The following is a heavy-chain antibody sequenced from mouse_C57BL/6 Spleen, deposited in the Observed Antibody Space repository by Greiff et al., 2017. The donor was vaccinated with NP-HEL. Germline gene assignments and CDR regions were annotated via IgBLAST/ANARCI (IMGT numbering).Heavy chain of an antibody. Sequence: EVMLVESGGGLVKPGGSLKLSCAASGFTFSDYGMHWVRQAPEKGLEWVAYISSGSSTIYYADTVKGRFTISRDNAKNTLFLPMTSLRSEDTAMYYCARRTGTGYFDVWGTGTTVTVSS. D-gene: IGHD4-1*01. J-gene: IGHJ1*03. CDR2: ISSGSSTI. V-gene: IGHV5-17*01. CDR1: GFTFSDYG. CDR3: ARRTGTGYFDV.